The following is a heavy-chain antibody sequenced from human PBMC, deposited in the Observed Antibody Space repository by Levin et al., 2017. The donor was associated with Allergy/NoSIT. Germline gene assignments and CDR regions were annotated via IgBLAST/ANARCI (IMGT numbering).Heavy chain of an antibody. J-gene: IGHJ4*02. CDR3: AVFGVGVDDY. V-gene: IGHV4-34*01. Sequence: SETLSLTCAVYGGSFSGYYWSWIRQPPGKGLEWIGEINHSGSTNYNPSLKSRVTISVDTSKNQFSLKLSSVTAADTAVYYCAVFGVGVDDYWGQGTLVTVSS. CDR2: INHSGST. CDR1: GGSFSGYY. D-gene: IGHD1-26*01.